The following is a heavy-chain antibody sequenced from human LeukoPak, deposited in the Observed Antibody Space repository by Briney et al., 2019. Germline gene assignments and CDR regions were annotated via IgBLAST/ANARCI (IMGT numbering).Heavy chain of an antibody. CDR3: GRDPKLGIRGYTYGYIDY. V-gene: IGHV7-4-1*02. CDR2: INTNTGNP. D-gene: IGHD5-18*01. Sequence: ASVKVSCKASGYIFTNYAINWVRQAPGQGLEWMGWINTNTGNPTYVQGFTGRFVFSLDTSVSTAYLQISGLKADDTAVYYCGRDPKLGIRGYTYGYIDYWGQGTLVTVSS. J-gene: IGHJ4*02. CDR1: GYIFTNYA.